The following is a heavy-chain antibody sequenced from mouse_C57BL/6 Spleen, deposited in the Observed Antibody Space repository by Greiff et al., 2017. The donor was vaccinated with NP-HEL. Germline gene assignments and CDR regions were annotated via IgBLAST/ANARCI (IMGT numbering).Heavy chain of an antibody. D-gene: IGHD2-5*01. V-gene: IGHV5-6*01. CDR2: ISSGGSYT. Sequence: EVQRVESGGDLVKPGGSLKLSCAASGFTFSSYGMSWVRQTPDKRLEWVATISSGGSYTYYPDSVKGRFTISRDNAKNTLYLQMSRLKSEDTAMYYCARNSNYVDYYAMDYWGQGTSVTVSS. CDR3: ARNSNYVDYYAMDY. CDR1: GFTFSSYG. J-gene: IGHJ4*01.